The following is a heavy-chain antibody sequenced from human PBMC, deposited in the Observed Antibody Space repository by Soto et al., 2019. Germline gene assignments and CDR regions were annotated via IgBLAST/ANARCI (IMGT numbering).Heavy chain of an antibody. D-gene: IGHD3-3*01. J-gene: IGHJ5*02. CDR3: ARAPRTGYDLGSGYYTPNWVDP. V-gene: IGHV3-74*01. CDR2: INSDGSST. Sequence: GGSLRLSCAASGFTFSSYWMHWVRKAPGKGLVWVSRINSDGSSTSYADSVKGRFTISRDNAKNTLYLQMNSLRAEDTAVYYCARAPRTGYDLGSGYYTPNWVDPWGQGTLVTVAS. CDR1: GFTFSSYW.